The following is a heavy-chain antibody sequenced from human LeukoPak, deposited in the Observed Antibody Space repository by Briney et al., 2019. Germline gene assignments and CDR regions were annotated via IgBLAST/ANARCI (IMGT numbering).Heavy chain of an antibody. J-gene: IGHJ4*02. CDR3: ANSLIINSQNIVHYFDY. V-gene: IGHV3-48*03. D-gene: IGHD3-16*02. CDR2: ISSSGSTI. Sequence: PGGSLRLSCAASGFTFSSYEMNWVRQAPGKGLVWVSYISSSGSTIYYADSVNGRFTLSRDNAKNSLYMQMNSLRDEDTAVYYGANSLIINSQNIVHYFDYWGQGTLVTVSS. CDR1: GFTFSSYE.